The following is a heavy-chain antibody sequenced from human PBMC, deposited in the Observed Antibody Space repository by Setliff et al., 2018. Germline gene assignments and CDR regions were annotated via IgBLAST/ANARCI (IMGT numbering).Heavy chain of an antibody. CDR3: ARALGYCSRTSCYADAFDI. CDR2: MYHSRST. D-gene: IGHD2-2*01. CDR1: GYSISSDYY. V-gene: IGHV4-38-2*01. J-gene: IGHJ3*02. Sequence: SETLSLTCAVSGYSISSDYYWGWIRQPPGKGLEWIGSMYHSRSTYYNPSLKSRVTISVDTSKNQFSLKLNYVTAADTAVYYCARALGYCSRTSCYADAFDIWGQGTMVTVSS.